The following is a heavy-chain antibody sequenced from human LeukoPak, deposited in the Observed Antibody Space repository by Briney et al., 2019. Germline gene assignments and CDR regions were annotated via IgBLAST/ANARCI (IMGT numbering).Heavy chain of an antibody. Sequence: SQTLSLTCTVSGGSISSGGYYWSWIRQPPGKGLEWIGYIYYSGSTNYNPSLKSRVTISVDTSKNQFSLKLSSVTAADTAVYYCAREERGYSYGRQYFQHWGQGTLVTVSS. CDR2: IYYSGST. CDR1: GGSISSGGYY. CDR3: AREERGYSYGRQYFQH. V-gene: IGHV4-61*08. D-gene: IGHD5-18*01. J-gene: IGHJ1*01.